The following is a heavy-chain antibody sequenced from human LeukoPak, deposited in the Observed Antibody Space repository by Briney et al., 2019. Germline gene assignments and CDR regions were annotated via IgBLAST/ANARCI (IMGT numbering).Heavy chain of an antibody. V-gene: IGHV3-23*01. Sequence: GGSLRLSCATSKFNFNSYGMTWVRQAPGKGLEWVSFISGSGGSTQYAASVQGRFTISRDNSKNTLYLQMNSLRAEDTAVYYCAKDPNGDYIGTFDIWGQGTMVTVSS. CDR3: AKDPNGDYIGTFDI. D-gene: IGHD4-17*01. J-gene: IGHJ3*02. CDR1: KFNFNSYG. CDR2: ISGSGGST.